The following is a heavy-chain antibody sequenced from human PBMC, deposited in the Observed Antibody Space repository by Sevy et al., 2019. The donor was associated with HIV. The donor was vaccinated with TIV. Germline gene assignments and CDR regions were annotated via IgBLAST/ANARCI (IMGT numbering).Heavy chain of an antibody. CDR3: ARDEYTYGHFDY. CDR2: IYYSGNT. J-gene: IGHJ4*02. CDR1: GGSISSGGYY. D-gene: IGHD5-18*01. Sequence: SETLSLTCTVSGGSISSGGYYWSWIRQHPGKGLEWIGYIYYSGNTYYNPSLKSRVTISVDTSKNQFSLKLRSVTAADTAVYYCARDEYTYGHFDYWGPGPWSPSPQ. V-gene: IGHV4-31*03.